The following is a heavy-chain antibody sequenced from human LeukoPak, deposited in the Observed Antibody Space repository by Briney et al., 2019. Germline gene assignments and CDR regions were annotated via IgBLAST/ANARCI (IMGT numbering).Heavy chain of an antibody. CDR2: IWYDGSNK. V-gene: IGHV3-33*01. D-gene: IGHD6-19*01. CDR1: GFTFSSYG. J-gene: IGHJ4*02. CDR3: ARDSCIAVAGTPCLDY. Sequence: PGGSLRLSCAASGFTFSSYGMHWVRQAPGKGLEWVAVIWYDGSNKYYADSVKGRFTISRDNSKNTLYLQMNSLRAEDTAVYYCARDSCIAVAGTPCLDYWGQGTLVTVSS.